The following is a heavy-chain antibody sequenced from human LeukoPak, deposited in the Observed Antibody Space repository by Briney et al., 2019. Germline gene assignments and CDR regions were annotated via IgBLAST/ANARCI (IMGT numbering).Heavy chain of an antibody. D-gene: IGHD2-21*01. CDR2: IYPGDSDT. Sequence: GESLKISCKGSGYSFTSYWIGWVRQMPGKGLEWMGIIYPGDSDTRYSPSFQGQVTISADKSISTAYLQWSSLKASDTAVYYCARQGDRYCGGDCYLDYWGQGTLVTVSS. V-gene: IGHV5-51*01. J-gene: IGHJ4*02. CDR3: ARQGDRYCGGDCYLDY. CDR1: GYSFTSYW.